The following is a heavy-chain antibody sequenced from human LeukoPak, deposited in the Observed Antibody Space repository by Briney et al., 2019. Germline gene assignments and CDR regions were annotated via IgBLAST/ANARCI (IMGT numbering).Heavy chain of an antibody. Sequence: ASVKVSCKASGYTFTGYYMHWVRQAPGQGLEWMGWVNPNSGGTNYAQKFQGRVTMTRDTSISTAYMELSRLRSDETAVYYCARVEGSSWDFDYWGQGTLVTVSS. V-gene: IGHV1-2*02. J-gene: IGHJ4*02. CDR1: GYTFTGYY. CDR2: VNPNSGGT. CDR3: ARVEGSSWDFDY. D-gene: IGHD6-13*01.